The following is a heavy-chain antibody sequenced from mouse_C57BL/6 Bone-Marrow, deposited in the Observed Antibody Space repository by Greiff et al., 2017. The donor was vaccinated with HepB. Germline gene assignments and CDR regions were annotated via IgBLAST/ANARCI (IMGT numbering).Heavy chain of an antibody. Sequence: EVKLVESEGGLVQPGSSMKLSCTASGFTFSDYYMAWVRQVPEKGLEWVANINYDGSSTYYLDSLKSRFIISRDNAKNILYLQMSSLKSEDTATYYCARDRDGCFAYWGQGTLVTVSA. J-gene: IGHJ3*01. V-gene: IGHV5-16*01. CDR1: GFTFSDYY. CDR2: INYDGSST. D-gene: IGHD2-3*01. CDR3: ARDRDGCFAY.